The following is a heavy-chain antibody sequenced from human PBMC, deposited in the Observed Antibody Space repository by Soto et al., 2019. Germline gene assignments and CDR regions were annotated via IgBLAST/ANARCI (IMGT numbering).Heavy chain of an antibody. J-gene: IGHJ4*02. CDR1: GFPFSSYG. Sequence: PGGSLRLSCAASGFPFSSYGMHWVRQAPGKGLEWVAALWYGGCNTYYGDSVKGRFTISRDNSKNSLYLQMNSLRAEDTAVYYCAKLGGYYSDSRGYYRHFDYWGQGTLVTVSS. V-gene: IGHV3-33*06. CDR3: AKLGGYYSDSRGYYRHFDY. D-gene: IGHD3-22*01. CDR2: LWYGGCNT.